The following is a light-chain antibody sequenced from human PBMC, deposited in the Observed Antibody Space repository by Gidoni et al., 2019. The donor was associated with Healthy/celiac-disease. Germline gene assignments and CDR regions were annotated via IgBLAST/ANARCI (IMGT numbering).Light chain of an antibody. Sequence: DIVMTQSPATLSVSPVERAALSCSASQSVSSNFAWYQQKPGQAPRLLIYGASTRATGLPARFSGSGSGTEFTLTISSLQSEDFAVYYCQQYNNWLTFGGGTKVEIK. CDR1: QSVSSN. CDR2: GAS. J-gene: IGKJ4*01. V-gene: IGKV3-15*01. CDR3: QQYNNWLT.